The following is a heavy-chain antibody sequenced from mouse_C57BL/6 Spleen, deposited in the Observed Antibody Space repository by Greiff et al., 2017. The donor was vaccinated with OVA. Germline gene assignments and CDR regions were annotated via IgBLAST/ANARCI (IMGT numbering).Heavy chain of an antibody. CDR2: INPSTGGT. D-gene: IGHD2-1*01. V-gene: IGHV1-42*01. CDR3: ARDYYGNDY. Sequence: EVQLQHSGPELVKPGASVKISCKASGYSFTGYYMNWVKQSPEKSLEWIGEINPSTGGTTYNQKFKAKATLTVDKSSSTAYMQLKSLTSEDSAVYYCARDYYGNDYWGQGTTLTVSS. J-gene: IGHJ2*01. CDR1: GYSFTGYY.